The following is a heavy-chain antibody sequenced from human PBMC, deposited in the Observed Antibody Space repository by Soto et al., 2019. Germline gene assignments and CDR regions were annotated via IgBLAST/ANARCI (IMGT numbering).Heavy chain of an antibody. CDR3: ARDGVSSTEYTWNYGTYFDY. D-gene: IGHD1-7*01. J-gene: IGHJ4*02. Sequence: ASVKVSCKTSGYTFSSYGISWVRQAPGQGLEWVGWVSTHNSNRNYAQRLQGRVTMTTDTSTSTAYMELRSLRPDDTAMYYCARDGVSSTEYTWNYGTYFDYWGQGALVTVSS. CDR1: GYTFSSYG. CDR2: VSTHNSNR. V-gene: IGHV1-18*01.